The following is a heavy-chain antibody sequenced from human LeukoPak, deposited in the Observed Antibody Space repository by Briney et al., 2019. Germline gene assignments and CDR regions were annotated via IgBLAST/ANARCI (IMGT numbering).Heavy chain of an antibody. Sequence: GGSLRLSCVVSGFTVSNNYMSWVRQAPRKGLEWVSLIYSGGSTYYADSVKGRLTISRDNSKNTLYLHMDSLRVEDTAVYYCAKELNRGLPDYWGQGTLVTVPS. CDR3: AKELNRGLPDY. CDR2: IYSGGST. CDR1: GFTVSNNY. V-gene: IGHV3-66*02. J-gene: IGHJ4*02. D-gene: IGHD7-27*01.